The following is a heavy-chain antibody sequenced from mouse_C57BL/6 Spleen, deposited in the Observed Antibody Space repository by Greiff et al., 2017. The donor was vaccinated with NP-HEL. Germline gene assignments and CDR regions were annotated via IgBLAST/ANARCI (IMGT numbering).Heavy chain of an antibody. CDR2: IYPGSGST. V-gene: IGHV1-55*01. J-gene: IGHJ2*02. D-gene: IGHD2-5*01. CDR1: GYTFTSYC. Sequence: VQLQQPGAELVKPGASVKMSCTASGYTFTSYCITWVKQRPGQGLAWIGYIYPGSGSTNYNEKFKSKATLTVDTSSSTAYLPLSRLTSEDSAVSYCDRAHLYSNFDSDYWGQGTSLTVSS. CDR3: DRAHLYSNFDSDY.